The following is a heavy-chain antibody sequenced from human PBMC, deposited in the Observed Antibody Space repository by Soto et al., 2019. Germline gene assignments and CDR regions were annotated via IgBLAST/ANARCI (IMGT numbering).Heavy chain of an antibody. V-gene: IGHV1-3*04. Sequence: ASVKVSCKASGYTFTSHAMHWVRQAPGQRLEWMGWVNTGNGNTKYSQNFKGRVTITRDTSANTTYMELSGLRSEDTAIYYCARKYSSAWTTYFDFWGQGTLLTVST. J-gene: IGHJ4*02. CDR1: GYTFTSHA. CDR3: ARKYSSAWTTYFDF. CDR2: VNTGNGNT. D-gene: IGHD6-19*01.